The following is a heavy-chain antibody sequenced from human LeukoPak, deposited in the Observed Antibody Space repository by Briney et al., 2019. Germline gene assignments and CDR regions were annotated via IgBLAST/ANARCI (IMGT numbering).Heavy chain of an antibody. J-gene: IGHJ6*02. CDR1: GFTFSSYS. V-gene: IGHV3-21*01. CDR2: ISSSSSYI. Sequence: PGGSLRLSCAASGFTFSSYSMNWVRQAPGKGLEWVSSISSSSSYIYYADSVKGRFTISRDNAKNSLYLQMNSLRAEDTAVYYCAREIEWLRLRSYYYGMDVWGQGTTVTASS. D-gene: IGHD5-12*01. CDR3: AREIEWLRLRSYYYGMDV.